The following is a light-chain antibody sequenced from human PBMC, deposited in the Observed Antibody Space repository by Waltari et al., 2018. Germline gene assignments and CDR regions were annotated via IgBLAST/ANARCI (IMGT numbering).Light chain of an antibody. V-gene: IGKV1-39*01. CDR2: GAS. Sequence: TQMTQSPSSLSASVGDRVSITCRASQNVDRYLNWYQQKPGTAPRLLVSGASSLQSGVPSRFSGGGSGTDFTLTISGLEPEDFASYYCQQSYSVPYTFGQGTKLEV. CDR3: QQSYSVPYT. CDR1: QNVDRY. J-gene: IGKJ2*01.